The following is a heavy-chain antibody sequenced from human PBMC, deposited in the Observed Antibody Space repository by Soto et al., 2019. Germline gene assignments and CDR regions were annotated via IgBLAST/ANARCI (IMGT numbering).Heavy chain of an antibody. CDR2: INPNSGGT. CDR3: ARGPVWGSTSCYFDY. Sequence: QVQLVQSGAEMKKPGASVKVSCKASGYTFTGYYMHWVRQAPGQGLEWMGWINPNSGGTNYAQKFQGRVTMTRDTSISTAYMELSRLRSDDTAVYYCARGPVWGSTSCYFDYWGQGTLVTVSS. J-gene: IGHJ4*02. V-gene: IGHV1-2*02. CDR1: GYTFTGYY. D-gene: IGHD2-2*01.